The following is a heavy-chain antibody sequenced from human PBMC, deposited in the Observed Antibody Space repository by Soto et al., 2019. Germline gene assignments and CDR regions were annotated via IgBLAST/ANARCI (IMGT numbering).Heavy chain of an antibody. J-gene: IGHJ6*01. CDR1: EFTSSSYA. CDR3: AKPRTSSTWPRGGMDV. D-gene: IGHD2-2*01. CDR2: ITGSGSNT. Sequence: EVQLLESGGGLVQPGGSLRLSCAASEFTSSSYAMSWVRQAPGKGLEWVSSITGSGSNTYYANSVKGRFTISRDNAKNTLSLQSSSRRAEDAAVYYWAKPRTSSTWPRGGMDVWGQGTTVTVSS. V-gene: IGHV3-23*01.